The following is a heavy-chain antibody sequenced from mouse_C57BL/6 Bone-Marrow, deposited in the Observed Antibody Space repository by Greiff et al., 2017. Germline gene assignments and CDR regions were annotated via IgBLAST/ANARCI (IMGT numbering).Heavy chain of an antibody. CDR3: ARLYYDYLYYFDY. CDR2: IDPSDSYT. V-gene: IGHV1-50*01. J-gene: IGHJ2*01. D-gene: IGHD2-4*01. CDR1: GYTFTSYW. Sequence: VQLQQPGAELVKPGASVKLSCKASGYTFTSYWMQWVKQRPGQGLEWIGEIDPSDSYTNYNQKFKGKATLTVDTSSSTAYMQLSSLTSEDSAVYYCARLYYDYLYYFDYWGQGTTLTVSS.